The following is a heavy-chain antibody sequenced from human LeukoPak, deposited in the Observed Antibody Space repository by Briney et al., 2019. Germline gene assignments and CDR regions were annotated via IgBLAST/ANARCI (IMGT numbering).Heavy chain of an antibody. CDR1: VDSIGSYY. J-gene: IGHJ4*02. V-gene: IGHV4-59*01. CDR3: ARVPPVTIHYIAVVGAFDY. D-gene: IGHD6-19*01. CDR2: IYYSGST. Sequence: SETLSLTCTVSVDSIGSYYWSWIRQPPGKGLEWVAYIYYSGSTNYNPSLKSRVTISVDTSKNQFSLKLSSVTAADTAVYYCARVPPVTIHYIAVVGAFDYWGQGTLVTVSS.